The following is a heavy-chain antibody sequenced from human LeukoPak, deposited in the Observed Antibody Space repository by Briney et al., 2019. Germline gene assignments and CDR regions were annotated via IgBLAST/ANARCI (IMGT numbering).Heavy chain of an antibody. Sequence: GGSLRLSCAASGFTGFRFRDYAMHWVRQAPGKGLEWVSAISGSGGSTCYADSVKGRFTISRDNSKNTLYLQMNSLRAEDTAVYYCAKGGITMIVVVIQYYFDYWGQGTLVTVSS. J-gene: IGHJ4*02. CDR2: ISGSGGST. CDR3: AKGGITMIVVVIQYYFDY. D-gene: IGHD3-22*01. V-gene: IGHV3-23*01. CDR1: GFTGFRFRDYA.